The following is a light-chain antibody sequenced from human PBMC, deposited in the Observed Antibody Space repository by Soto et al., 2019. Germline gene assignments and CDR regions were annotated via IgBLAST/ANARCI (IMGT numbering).Light chain of an antibody. CDR2: DAS. CDR3: QHYGDSNPT. Sequence: IVFTQSPVTLSLSPGEVATLFCGASETITFNFLAWYQQKPGLAPRLLVYDASIRADGIPDRFSGSVSGTDFTLTISRLEPEDFAMYYCQHYGDSNPTFGGGTRVEL. J-gene: IGKJ4*01. V-gene: IGKV3D-20*01. CDR1: ETITFNF.